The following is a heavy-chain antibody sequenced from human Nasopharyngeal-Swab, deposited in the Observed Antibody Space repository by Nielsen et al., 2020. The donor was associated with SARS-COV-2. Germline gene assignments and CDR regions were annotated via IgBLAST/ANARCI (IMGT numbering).Heavy chain of an antibody. CDR3: ARRGNWFDP. J-gene: IGHJ5*02. D-gene: IGHD3-10*01. V-gene: IGHV4-30-2*01. CDR2: FYHSGVT. Sequence: TLSLTCTVSGGSISSGGYSWSWIRQPPGKGLEWIGYFYHSGVTSYNPSLKSRVTISVDMSKNQFSLRLTSVTAADTAVYYCARRGNWFDPWGQGTLVTVSS. CDR1: GGSISSGGYS.